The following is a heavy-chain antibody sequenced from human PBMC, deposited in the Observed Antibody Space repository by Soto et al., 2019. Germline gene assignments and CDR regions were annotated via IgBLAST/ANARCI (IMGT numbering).Heavy chain of an antibody. V-gene: IGHV3-74*01. CDR1: GFSFSDYW. CDR2: IKTDGTST. CDR3: AKREGNTSGLCQ. D-gene: IGHD3-9*01. Sequence: VQLVESGGGLVQPGGSLRLSCAASGFSFSDYWIHWVRQAPEKGLEWVSRIKTDGTSTDYADSVKGRFTISRDNAKNTLYLQMTSLSAEDTAVYYCAKREGNTSGLCQWGPGPLVTVSS. J-gene: IGHJ4*02.